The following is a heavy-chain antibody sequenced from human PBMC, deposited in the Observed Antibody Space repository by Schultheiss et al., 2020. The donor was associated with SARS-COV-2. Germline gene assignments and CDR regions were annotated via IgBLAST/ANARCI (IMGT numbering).Heavy chain of an antibody. Sequence: GGSLRLSCAASGFTFSSYAMHWVRQAPGKGLEWVAVIYHDGKNKNAESVRGRFTVSRDSSKNMLFLQMNSLRVEDTAVYYCARDLRIKNYNYYYGMDVWGQGTTVTVSS. CDR3: ARDLRIKNYNYYYGMDV. V-gene: IGHV3-30*04. J-gene: IGHJ6*02. CDR1: GFTFSSYA. D-gene: IGHD2/OR15-2a*01. CDR2: IYHDGKNK.